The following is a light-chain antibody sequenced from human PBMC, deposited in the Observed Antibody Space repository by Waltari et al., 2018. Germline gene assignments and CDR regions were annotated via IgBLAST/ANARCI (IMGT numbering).Light chain of an antibody. Sequence: DIVMTQSPDSLAVSLGERATINCKSSQSILSTSNNKNYLVWYQQKPGQPPKLLIYWASTRESGVPDRFSGRGSGTDFTLTISGLQAEDVAVYYCQQYYSSLITFGQGTRLEIK. CDR3: QQYYSSLIT. V-gene: IGKV4-1*01. CDR2: WAS. J-gene: IGKJ5*01. CDR1: QSILSTSNNKNY.